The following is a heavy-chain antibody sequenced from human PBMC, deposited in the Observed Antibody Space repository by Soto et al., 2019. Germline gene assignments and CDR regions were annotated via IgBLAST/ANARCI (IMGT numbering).Heavy chain of an antibody. CDR1: GFTFSSYA. D-gene: IGHD6-13*01. CDR2: ISYDGSNK. V-gene: IGHV3-30-3*01. CDR3: ARDIRQQQKGGIGYGMDV. J-gene: IGHJ6*02. Sequence: QVQLVESGGGVVQPGRSLRLSCAASGFTFSSYAMHWVRQAPGKGLEWVAVISYDGSNKYYADSVKGRFTISRDNSKNTLYLQMNSLRAEDTAVYYCARDIRQQQKGGIGYGMDVWGQGTTVTVSS.